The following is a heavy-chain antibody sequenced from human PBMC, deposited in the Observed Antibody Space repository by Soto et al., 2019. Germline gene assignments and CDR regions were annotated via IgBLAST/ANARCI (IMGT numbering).Heavy chain of an antibody. CDR3: ARHVVTISQRTAFDI. CDR2: IYYSGST. CDR1: GGSISSSSYY. J-gene: IGHJ3*02. Sequence: TSETLSLTCTVSGGSISSSSYYWGWIRQPPGKGLEWIGSIYYSGSTYYNPSLKSRVTISVDTSKNQFSLKLSSVTAADTAVYYGARHVVTISQRTAFDIWGQGTMVTVSS. V-gene: IGHV4-39*01. D-gene: IGHD3-9*01.